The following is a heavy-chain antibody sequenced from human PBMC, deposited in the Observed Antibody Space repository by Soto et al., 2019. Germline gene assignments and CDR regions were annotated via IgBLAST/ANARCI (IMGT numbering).Heavy chain of an antibody. CDR2: IYTGGST. CDR3: ARGRPGGYGLGY. CDR1: GFTVSSDY. V-gene: IGHV3-53*01. Sequence: PGGSLRLSCAASGFTVSSDYMSWVRQAPGKGLEWVSVIYTGGSTYYADSVKGRFTFSRDNSRNTLYLQLNDLRAEDTAVYYCARGRPGGYGLGYWGQGTLVTVSS. D-gene: IGHD5-12*01. J-gene: IGHJ4*02.